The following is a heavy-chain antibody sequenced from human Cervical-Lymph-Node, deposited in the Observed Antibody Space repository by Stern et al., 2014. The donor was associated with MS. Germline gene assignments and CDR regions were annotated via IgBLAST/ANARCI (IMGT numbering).Heavy chain of an antibody. CDR3: ARDQAGVAAH. D-gene: IGHD6-13*01. J-gene: IGHJ4*02. Sequence: VQLVQSGAELKRPGSSVKVSCKASGGTFSSLSVSWVRRAPGHGLQWLGGITPMFGTPNYVQKFQDRLNIFADESTQTIYMTLSDLISEDTAIYYCARDQAGVAAHWGQGTLVTVSS. V-gene: IGHV1-69*01. CDR1: GGTFSSLS. CDR2: ITPMFGTP.